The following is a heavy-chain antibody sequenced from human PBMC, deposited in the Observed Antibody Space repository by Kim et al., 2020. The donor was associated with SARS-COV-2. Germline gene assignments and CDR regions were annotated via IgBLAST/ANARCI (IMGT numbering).Heavy chain of an antibody. Sequence: GGSLRLSCAASGLTFSNYWMSWVRQAPGKGLEWVANMIADGSQKYYVDSVKGRFTISRDNAEKSVDLQMNGLRAEDTAMYYCATFWSGDFDYWGQGTVVT. CDR1: GLTFSNYW. CDR3: ATFWSGDFDY. V-gene: IGHV3-7*01. CDR2: MIADGSQK. J-gene: IGHJ4*02. D-gene: IGHD3-3*01.